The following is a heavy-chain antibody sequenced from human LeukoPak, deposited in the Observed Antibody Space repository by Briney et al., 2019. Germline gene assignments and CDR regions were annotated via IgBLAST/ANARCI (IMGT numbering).Heavy chain of an antibody. Sequence: PGGSLRLSCAASGSTFSNYAMHWVRQAPGKGLEYVSAISASGSSTYYANSVKGRFTFSRDNSKNTLYLQVGSLTVEDMAVYYCARSPSYFGSARYYFDSWGRGTLVTVSS. V-gene: IGHV3-64*01. CDR1: GSTFSNYA. D-gene: IGHD3-10*01. CDR3: ARSPSYFGSARYYFDS. J-gene: IGHJ4*02. CDR2: ISASGSST.